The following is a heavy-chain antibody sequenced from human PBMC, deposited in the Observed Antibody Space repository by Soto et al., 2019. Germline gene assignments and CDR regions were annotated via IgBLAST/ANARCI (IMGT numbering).Heavy chain of an antibody. V-gene: IGHV4-30-4*01. CDR2: IYYSGST. J-gene: IGHJ5*02. CDR3: ARGGAAGTKAPRVPPLKSSWFDP. Sequence: PSETLSLTCTVSGGSISSGDYYWSWIRQPPGKGLEWIGYIYYSGSTYYNPSLKSRVTISVDTSKNQFSLKLSSVTAADTAVYYCARGGAAGTKAPRVPPLKSSWFDPWGQGTLVTVS. CDR1: GGSISSGDYY. D-gene: IGHD6-13*01.